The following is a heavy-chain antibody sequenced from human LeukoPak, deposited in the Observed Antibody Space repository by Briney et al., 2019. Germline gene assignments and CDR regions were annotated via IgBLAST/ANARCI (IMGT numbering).Heavy chain of an antibody. Sequence: ASVKVSCKASGYTFTGYYMHWVRQAPGQGLEWMGWISPNSGGTNYAQKFQGRVTMTRDTSISTAYMELSRLRSDDTAVYYCARVAYYGSGSHDAFDIWGQGTMVTVSS. CDR2: ISPNSGGT. CDR1: GYTFTGYY. D-gene: IGHD3-10*01. CDR3: ARVAYYGSGSHDAFDI. J-gene: IGHJ3*02. V-gene: IGHV1-2*02.